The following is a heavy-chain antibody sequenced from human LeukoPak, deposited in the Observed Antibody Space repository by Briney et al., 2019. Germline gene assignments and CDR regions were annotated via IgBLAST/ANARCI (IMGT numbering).Heavy chain of an antibody. Sequence: PGGSLRLSCAASGFTFSSQWMYWARQGPGRGLVWVSRINSDGTKTDYADSVKGRFTISRDNAKNTLILQMSSLRAEDTAVYFCAGVSSYCGSISCKEPLGYWGLGTLVAVSS. CDR2: INSDGTKT. V-gene: IGHV3-74*01. CDR3: AGVSSYCGSISCKEPLGY. D-gene: IGHD2-2*01. CDR1: GFTFSSQW. J-gene: IGHJ4*02.